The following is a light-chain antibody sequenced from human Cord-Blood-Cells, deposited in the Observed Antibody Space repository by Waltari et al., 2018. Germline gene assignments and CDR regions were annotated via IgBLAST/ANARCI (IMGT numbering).Light chain of an antibody. CDR1: QSVLYSSNNKNY. Sequence: DIVMTQSPDSLAVSLGERATINGKSSQSVLYSSNNKNYLAWYQQKPGQPPKLLIYWASTRESGVPDRFSGSGSGTYFTLTISSLQAEDVAVYYCQQNYSTPWTFGQGTKVEIK. J-gene: IGKJ1*01. V-gene: IGKV4-1*01. CDR2: WAS. CDR3: QQNYSTPWT.